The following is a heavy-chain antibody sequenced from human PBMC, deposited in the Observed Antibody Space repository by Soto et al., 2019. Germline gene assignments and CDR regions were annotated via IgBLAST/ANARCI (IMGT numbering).Heavy chain of an antibody. J-gene: IGHJ4*02. CDR2: IWYDGSNK. Sequence: GSLRLSCAASGFTFSSYGMHWVRQAPGKGLEWVAVIWYDGSNKYYADSVKGRFTISRDNSKNTLYLQMNSLRAEDTAVYYCARAISRDGYNFEFDYWGQGTLVTVSS. D-gene: IGHD5-12*01. CDR3: ARAISRDGYNFEFDY. V-gene: IGHV3-33*01. CDR1: GFTFSSYG.